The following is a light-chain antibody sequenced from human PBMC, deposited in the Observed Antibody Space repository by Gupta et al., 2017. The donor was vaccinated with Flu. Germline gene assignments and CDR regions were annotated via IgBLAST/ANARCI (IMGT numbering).Light chain of an antibody. CDR3: QQRSDYWT. V-gene: IGKV3-11*01. CDR2: DAS. CDR1: QSISSY. J-gene: IGKJ1*01. Sequence: IVLTHFPATLALSPGERATLSCRASQSISSYLAWYQQQPGQAPRLLIYDASNRAPGIPARFSGRGSGADFTLTISNLEPEDFAVYYCQQRSDYWTFGQGTKVEI.